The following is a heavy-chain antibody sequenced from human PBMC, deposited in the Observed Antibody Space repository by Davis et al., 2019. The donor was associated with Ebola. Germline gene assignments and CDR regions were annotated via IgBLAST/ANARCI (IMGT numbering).Heavy chain of an antibody. J-gene: IGHJ4*02. CDR3: ARGLRLFGDY. Sequence: PGGSLRLSCAASGFTFSSYSMNWVRQAPGRGLEWVSYISSSSTTKYYADSVKGRFTISRDNAKNSLYLQMDSLRAEDTAVYYCARGLRLFGDYWGQGTLVTVSS. V-gene: IGHV3-48*01. CDR1: GFTFSSYS. CDR2: ISSSSTTK. D-gene: IGHD5-12*01.